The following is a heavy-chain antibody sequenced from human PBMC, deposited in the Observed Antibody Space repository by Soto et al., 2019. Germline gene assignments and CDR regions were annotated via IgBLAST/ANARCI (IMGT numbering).Heavy chain of an antibody. J-gene: IGHJ4*02. Sequence: GASVKVSCKASGYTFTGYYMHWVRQAPGQGLEWTGWINPNSGGTNYAQKFQGRATMTRDTSISTAYMELSRLRSDDTAVYYCARNIAAAGTGGPGQDYWGQGTLVTVSS. V-gene: IGHV1-2*02. CDR1: GYTFTGYY. D-gene: IGHD6-13*01. CDR2: INPNSGGT. CDR3: ARNIAAAGTGGPGQDY.